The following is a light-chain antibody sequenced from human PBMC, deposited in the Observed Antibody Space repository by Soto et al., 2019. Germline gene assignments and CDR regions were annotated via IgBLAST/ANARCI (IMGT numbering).Light chain of an antibody. V-gene: IGKV1-39*01. CDR3: QQSYVAPFT. Sequence: DIQMTQSPSSLSASLGDRVTITCQASQSISVYLNWYQQKPGKAPQLLIYAASFLQTGVSSRFSGSGSGADFTLTSSSLQPEDFATYFCQQSYVAPFTFGQGTNLDIK. CDR2: AAS. J-gene: IGKJ2*01. CDR1: QSISVY.